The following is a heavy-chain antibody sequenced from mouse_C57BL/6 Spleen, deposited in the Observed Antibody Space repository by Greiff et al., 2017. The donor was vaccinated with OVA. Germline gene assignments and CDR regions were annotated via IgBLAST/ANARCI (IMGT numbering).Heavy chain of an antibody. J-gene: IGHJ2*01. Sequence: QVQLQQPGAELVKPGASVKMSCKASGYTFTSYWITWVKQRPGQGLEWIGDIYPGSGSPNYNEKFKSKATLTVDTSSSTAYMQLSSLTSEDSAVYYCARHHYYGSSPYFDYWGKGTTLTVSS. D-gene: IGHD1-1*01. CDR1: GYTFTSYW. V-gene: IGHV1-55*01. CDR2: IYPGSGSP. CDR3: ARHHYYGSSPYFDY.